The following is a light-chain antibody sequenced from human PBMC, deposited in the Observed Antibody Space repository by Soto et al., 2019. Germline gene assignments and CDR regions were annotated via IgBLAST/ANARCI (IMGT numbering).Light chain of an antibody. CDR2: GAS. V-gene: IGKV3D-15*01. CDR1: QSVSNN. Sequence: EIVLTQSPGTLSLSPGERATLSCRASQSVSNNYLAWYQQKPGQAPRLLIYGASNRATGIPDRFSGSGSGTEFTLTIGSLQSDDFAVYYCHQHNNWWTFGQGTKVDIK. CDR3: HQHNNWWT. J-gene: IGKJ1*01.